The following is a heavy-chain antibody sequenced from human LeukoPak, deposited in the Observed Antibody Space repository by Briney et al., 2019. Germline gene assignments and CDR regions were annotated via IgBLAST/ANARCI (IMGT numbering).Heavy chain of an antibody. V-gene: IGHV3-21*01. J-gene: IGHJ4*02. CDR1: GFTFSSYA. CDR3: ARDQPRTGTTPFDY. Sequence: PGGSLRLSCAASGFTFSSYAMSWVRQAPGKGLEWVSSISSSSSYIYYADSVKGRFTISRDNAKNSLYLQMNSLRAEDTAVYYCARDQPRTGTTPFDYWGQGTLVTVSS. D-gene: IGHD1-7*01. CDR2: ISSSSSYI.